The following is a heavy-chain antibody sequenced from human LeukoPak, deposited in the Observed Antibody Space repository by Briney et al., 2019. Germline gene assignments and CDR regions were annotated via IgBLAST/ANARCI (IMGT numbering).Heavy chain of an antibody. D-gene: IGHD5-18*01. V-gene: IGHV3-23*01. CDR2: ISGSGGST. Sequence: PGGSLRLSWAASGFTFSSYAMSWVRQAPGKGREWVSAISGSGGSTYHADSVKGRCTLSRDDSRSTVYLQLNNLRGEDTAIYYCAKANLVTNADAVWWGQGTQVTVSS. J-gene: IGHJ4*02. CDR1: GFTFSSYA. CDR3: AKANLVTNADAVW.